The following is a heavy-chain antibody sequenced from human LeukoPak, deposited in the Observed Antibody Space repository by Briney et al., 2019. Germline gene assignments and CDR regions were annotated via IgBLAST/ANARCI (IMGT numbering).Heavy chain of an antibody. CDR1: GFTVSYNY. Sequence: GGSLRLSCAASGFTVSYNYMSWVRQAPGKGLKWVSIIYSGGSTYYADSVRGRFTISRDSSKNTLYLQMNSLRAEDTAVYYCAKVRYSSGCFDYWGQGTLVTVSS. CDR3: AKVRYSSGCFDY. CDR2: IYSGGST. D-gene: IGHD6-19*01. V-gene: IGHV3-66*01. J-gene: IGHJ4*02.